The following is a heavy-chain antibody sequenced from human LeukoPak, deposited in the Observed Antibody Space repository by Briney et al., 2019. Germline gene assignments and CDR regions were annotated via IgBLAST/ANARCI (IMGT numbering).Heavy chain of an antibody. CDR1: GFTFSSYW. V-gene: IGHV3-7*01. J-gene: IGHJ6*03. CDR2: IKQDGSEK. D-gene: IGHD6-6*01. Sequence: GGSLRLSCAASGFTFSSYWMSWVRQAPGRGLEWVANIKQDGSEKYYVDSVKGRFTISRDNAKNSLYLQMNSLRAEDTAVYYCARTVARQLVLRYYYYYMDVWGKGTTVTVSS. CDR3: ARTVARQLVLRYYYYYMDV.